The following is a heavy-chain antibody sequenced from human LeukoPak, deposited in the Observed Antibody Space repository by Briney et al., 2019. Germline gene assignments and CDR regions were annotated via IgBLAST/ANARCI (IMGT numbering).Heavy chain of an antibody. CDR3: ARPARRSYYYYFIDV. D-gene: IGHD6-6*01. CDR2: INHRGNT. V-gene: IGHV4-34*01. Sequence: SETLCLICAVCGGSLSGYYWRWIRQPPGKGLEWIEEINHRGNTTYHTSLKRRVTISVDTSKHQFSLKLSSVTPADTAVYYCARPARRSYYYYFIDVWGKGTTVAVSS. CDR1: GGSLSGYY. J-gene: IGHJ6*03.